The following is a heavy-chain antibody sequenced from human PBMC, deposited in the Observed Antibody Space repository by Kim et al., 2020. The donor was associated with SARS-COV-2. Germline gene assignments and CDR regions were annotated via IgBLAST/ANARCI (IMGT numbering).Heavy chain of an antibody. CDR2: AGGSATST. CDR1: GFTFSSYA. CDR3: AKDGVAFGDHDY. Sequence: GGSLRLSCAASGFTFSSYAMSWVRQAPGKGLEWVSTAGGSATSTYYADSVKGRFTISRDNSKNTLYLQMNSLRAEDTAVYYCAKDGVAFGDHDYWGQGTL. D-gene: IGHD3-16*01. J-gene: IGHJ4*02. V-gene: IGHV3-23*01.